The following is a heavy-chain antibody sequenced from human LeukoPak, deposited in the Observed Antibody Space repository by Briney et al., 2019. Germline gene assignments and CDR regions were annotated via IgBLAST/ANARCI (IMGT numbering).Heavy chain of an antibody. CDR1: GFTFSSYW. CDR3: ARAPSEIGGYYPEYFRH. CDR2: IKGDGNT. Sequence: GGSLRLSCAASGFTFSSYWMHWVRQAPGKGLVWVSRIKGDGNTNYADSVKGRFTNSRDNAKNTVSLQMNSLRAEDTGVYYCARAPSEIGGYYPEYFRHWGQGTLVTVSS. V-gene: IGHV3-74*01. J-gene: IGHJ1*01. D-gene: IGHD3-22*01.